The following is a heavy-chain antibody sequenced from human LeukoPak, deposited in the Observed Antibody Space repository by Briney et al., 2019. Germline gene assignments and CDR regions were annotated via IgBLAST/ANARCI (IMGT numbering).Heavy chain of an antibody. J-gene: IGHJ5*02. D-gene: IGHD2-2*01. V-gene: IGHV4-31*03. CDR2: IYYSGST. CDR1: GGSISSGGYY. Sequence: SQTLSLTCTVSGGSISSGGYYWSWIRQHPGKGLEWIGYIYYSGSTYYNPSLKSRVTISVDTSKNQFSLKLSSVTAADTAVYYCARGGIGHCSSTSCYGFGWFDPWGQGTLVTVSS. CDR3: ARGGIGHCSSTSCYGFGWFDP.